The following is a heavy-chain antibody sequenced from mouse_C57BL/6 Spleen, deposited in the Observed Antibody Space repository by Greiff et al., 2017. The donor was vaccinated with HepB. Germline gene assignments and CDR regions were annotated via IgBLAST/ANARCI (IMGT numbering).Heavy chain of an antibody. CDR1: GYTFTSYW. CDR3: ARHDYSNYGDYFDY. J-gene: IGHJ2*01. CDR2: IYPGSGST. Sequence: QVHVKQPGAELVKPGASVKMSCKASGYTFTSYWITWVKQRPGQGLEWIGDIYPGSGSTNYNEKFKSKATLTVDTSSSTAYMQLSSLTSEDSAVYYCARHDYSNYGDYFDYWGQGTTLTVSS. V-gene: IGHV1-55*01. D-gene: IGHD2-5*01.